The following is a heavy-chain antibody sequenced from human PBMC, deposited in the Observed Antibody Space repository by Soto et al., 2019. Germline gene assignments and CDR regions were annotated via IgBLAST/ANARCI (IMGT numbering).Heavy chain of an antibody. CDR1: GFTCSSYG. CDR2: IWYDRSNK. CDR3: ARDNDRRVRGVIMRGFDY. J-gene: IGHJ4*02. Sequence: QVQLVESGGGVVQPGRSLRLSCAASGFTCSSYGMHWVRQAPGKGLEGVAVIWYDRSNKYYADSVKGRFTISRDNSKNTLYRQFDSLRAADTAVYYCARDNDRRVRGVIMRGFDYWGQGTLVTVSA. D-gene: IGHD3-10*01. V-gene: IGHV3-33*01.